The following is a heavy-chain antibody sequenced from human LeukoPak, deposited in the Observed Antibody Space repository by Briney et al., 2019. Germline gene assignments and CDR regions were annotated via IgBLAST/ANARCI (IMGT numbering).Heavy chain of an antibody. V-gene: IGHV3-30*04. Sequence: GGSLRLSCAASGFTFSSYAMHWVRQAPGKGLEWVAVISYDGSNKYYADSVKGRFTISRDNSKNTLYLQMNSLRAEDTAVYYCAREGQLVRGFDYWGQGTLVTVSS. J-gene: IGHJ4*02. CDR2: ISYDGSNK. D-gene: IGHD6-13*01. CDR3: AREGQLVRGFDY. CDR1: GFTFSSYA.